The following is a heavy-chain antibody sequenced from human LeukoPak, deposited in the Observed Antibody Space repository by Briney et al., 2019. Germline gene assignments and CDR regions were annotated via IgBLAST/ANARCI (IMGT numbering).Heavy chain of an antibody. D-gene: IGHD6-19*01. CDR3: AKDAFSGIAVAGHWYFDL. CDR2: ISWNSGSI. Sequence: GGSLRLSCAASGFTFDDYAMHWVRQAPGKGLEWVSGISWNSGSIGYADSVRGRFTISRDNAKNSLYLQMNSLRAEDTALYYCAKDAFSGIAVAGHWYFDLWGRGTLVTVSS. J-gene: IGHJ2*01. V-gene: IGHV3-9*01. CDR1: GFTFDDYA.